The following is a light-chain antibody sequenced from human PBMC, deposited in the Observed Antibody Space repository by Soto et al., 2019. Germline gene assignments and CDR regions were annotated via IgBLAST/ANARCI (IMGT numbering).Light chain of an antibody. Sequence: QSVLTQPASVSGSPGQSITISCTGTSSDIGDLVSWYEQHPGRAPKLIIYAVTNRPSGVSNRFSGSKSGSTASLTISGLQAEDEADFYCSSYTSSTTFYVFGSGARSPS. CDR1: SSDIGDL. V-gene: IGLV2-14*01. CDR2: AVT. CDR3: SSYTSSTTFYV. J-gene: IGLJ1*01.